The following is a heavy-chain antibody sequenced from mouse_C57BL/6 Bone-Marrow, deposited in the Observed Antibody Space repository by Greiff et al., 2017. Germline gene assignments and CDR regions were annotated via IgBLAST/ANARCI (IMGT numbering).Heavy chain of an antibody. CDR2: IDPENGDT. CDR3: TTTAMDY. V-gene: IGHV14-4*01. J-gene: IGHJ4*01. CDR1: GFNIKDDY. Sequence: EVKLQQSGAELVRPGASVKLSCTASGFNIKDDYMHWVKQRPEQGLEWIGWIDPENGDTEYASKFQGKATITADTSSNTAYLQLSSLTSEDTAVYYCTTTAMDYWGQGTSVTVSS.